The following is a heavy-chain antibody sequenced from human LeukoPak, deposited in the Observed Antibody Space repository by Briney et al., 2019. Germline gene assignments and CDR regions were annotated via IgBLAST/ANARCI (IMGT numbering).Heavy chain of an antibody. Sequence: SETLSLTCIVSGGSVSTRIYYWGWIRQPPGTGLEWIGCDSYTGSTRYNPSLKSRVTISVDSSKNQFSLKLSSVTAADTAVYYCARIGYYYDSTGYSHDAFDIWGQGTMVTVSS. J-gene: IGHJ3*02. V-gene: IGHV4-39*01. CDR2: DSYTGST. CDR1: GGSVSTRIYY. D-gene: IGHD3-22*01. CDR3: ARIGYYYDSTGYSHDAFDI.